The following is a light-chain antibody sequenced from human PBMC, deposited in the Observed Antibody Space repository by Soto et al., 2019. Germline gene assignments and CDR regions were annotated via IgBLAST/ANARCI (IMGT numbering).Light chain of an antibody. Sequence: DIQMTQSPSSLSASVGDRVTITCRASRSISYYLNWYQQKSGKAPRLLIYAASSLQPGVPSRFSGTGTGTAFTLTITSLQPEDSATYYCQQSYSVPRFGQGTRVDLK. V-gene: IGKV1-39*01. CDR3: QQSYSVPR. CDR1: RSISYY. J-gene: IGKJ1*01. CDR2: AAS.